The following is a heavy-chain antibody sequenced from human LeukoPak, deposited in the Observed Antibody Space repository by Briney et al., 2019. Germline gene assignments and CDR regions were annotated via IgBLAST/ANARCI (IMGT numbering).Heavy chain of an antibody. J-gene: IGHJ4*02. CDR2: ISSSGSTI. D-gene: IGHD3-3*01. CDR3: AREGTLRFLEWLLYP. CDR1: GFTFSSYE. Sequence: GGSLTLSCAPSGFTFSSYEMNWVREAPGKGLEWVSYISSSGSTIYYADSVKGRFTISRDNAKNTLYLQMNSLRAEDTAVYYCAREGTLRFLEWLLYPWGQGTLVTVSS. V-gene: IGHV3-48*03.